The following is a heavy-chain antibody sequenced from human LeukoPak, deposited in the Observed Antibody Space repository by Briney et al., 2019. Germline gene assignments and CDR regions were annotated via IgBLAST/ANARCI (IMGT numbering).Heavy chain of an antibody. CDR2: ISAYSGNT. V-gene: IGHV1-18*04. J-gene: IGHJ4*02. CDR3: ARDKNVGLGRSLGY. D-gene: IGHD3-10*01. Sequence: EASVKVSRKASGYTFTGYYLHWVRQAPGQGLEWMGWISAYSGNTDYEQKFQGRVTMTTDTSTRTAYMELRSLRSDDTAVYYCARDKNVGLGRSLGYWGQGTLVTVSS. CDR1: GYTFTGYY.